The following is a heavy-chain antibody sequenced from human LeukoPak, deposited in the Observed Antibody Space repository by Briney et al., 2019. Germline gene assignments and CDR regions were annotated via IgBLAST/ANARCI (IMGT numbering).Heavy chain of an antibody. V-gene: IGHV4-39*07. CDR2: IYHSGST. D-gene: IGHD3-22*01. Sequence: SETLSLTCAVSGASISGSGYYWGWIRQPPGKGLEWIGSIYHSGSTYYNPSLKSRVTISVDTSKNQFSLKLSSVTAADTAVYYCASGGSDSSGYYKRSDYWGQGTLVTVSS. CDR1: GASISGSGYY. J-gene: IGHJ4*02. CDR3: ASGGSDSSGYYKRSDY.